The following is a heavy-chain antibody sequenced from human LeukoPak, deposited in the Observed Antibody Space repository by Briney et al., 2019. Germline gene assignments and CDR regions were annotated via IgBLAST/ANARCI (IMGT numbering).Heavy chain of an antibody. CDR1: GGSFSGYY. V-gene: IGHV4-34*01. D-gene: IGHD6-13*01. J-gene: IGHJ6*03. Sequence: PSETLSLTCAVYGGSFSGYYWSWIRQPPGKGLEWIGEVNHSGSTNYNPSLKSRVTMSVDTSKNQFSLKLSSVTAADTAVYCCARGEAAAGPMDYMDVWDTGATVTVSS. CDR3: ARGEAAAGPMDYMDV. CDR2: VNHSGST.